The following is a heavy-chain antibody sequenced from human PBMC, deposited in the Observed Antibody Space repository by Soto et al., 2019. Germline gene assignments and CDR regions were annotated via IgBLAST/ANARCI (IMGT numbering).Heavy chain of an antibody. CDR2: INPKSGGT. CDR1: GYTFTGYY. V-gene: IGHV1-2*04. J-gene: IGHJ6*02. CDR3: ARGGGFVVVPAAYPASYYYGMDV. D-gene: IGHD2-2*01. Sequence: GASVKVSCKASGYTFTGYYMHWGRQAPGQRLEWMGWINPKSGGTNYAQKCQGWVTTTRDTSISTAYMELSRLRSDDTAVYYCARGGGFVVVPAAYPASYYYGMDVWGQGTTVTVSS.